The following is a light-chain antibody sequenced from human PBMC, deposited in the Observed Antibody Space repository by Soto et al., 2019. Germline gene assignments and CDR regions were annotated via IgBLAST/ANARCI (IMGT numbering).Light chain of an antibody. J-gene: IGKJ4*01. Sequence: DIQMTQSPSTLSASVGDRVTIACRASQSISSWLAWYQQKPGKAPKLLIYKTSNLESGVPSRFSGSGSGTEFSLTISSLQPDHFATYYCQQYKSFSLTFGGGTRVEVK. CDR1: QSISSW. V-gene: IGKV1-5*03. CDR3: QQYKSFSLT. CDR2: KTS.